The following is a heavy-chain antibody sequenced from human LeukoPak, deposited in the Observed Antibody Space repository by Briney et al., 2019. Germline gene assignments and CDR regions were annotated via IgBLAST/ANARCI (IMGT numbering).Heavy chain of an antibody. V-gene: IGHV4-39*07. Sequence: SETLSLTCTVSGGSISSSSYYWGWIRQPPGKGLEWIASIYYSGSTYYNPSLKSRVTISVDTSKNQFSLKLSSVTAADTAVYYCVVVTAFIDYWGQGTLVTVSS. CDR1: GGSISSSSYY. CDR2: IYYSGST. J-gene: IGHJ4*02. D-gene: IGHD2-21*02. CDR3: VVVTAFIDY.